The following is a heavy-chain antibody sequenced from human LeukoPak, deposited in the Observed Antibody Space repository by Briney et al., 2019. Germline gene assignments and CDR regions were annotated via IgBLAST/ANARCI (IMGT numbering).Heavy chain of an antibody. V-gene: IGHV1-69*13. CDR2: IIPIFGTA. D-gene: IGHD6-6*01. Sequence: SVKVSCKASGGTFSSYAISWVRQAPGQGLEWMGGIIPIFGTANYAQKFQGRVTITADESTSTAYMELSSLRSEDTAVYYCARQRQEGFYSGSSHAFDIWGQGTMVTVSS. CDR3: ARQRQEGFYSGSSHAFDI. J-gene: IGHJ3*02. CDR1: GGTFSSYA.